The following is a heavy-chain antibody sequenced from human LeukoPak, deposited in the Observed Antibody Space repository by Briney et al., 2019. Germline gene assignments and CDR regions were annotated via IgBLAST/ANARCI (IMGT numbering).Heavy chain of an antibody. D-gene: IGHD6-19*01. CDR2: ISSTSAYI. V-gene: IGHV3-21*01. J-gene: IGHJ5*01. CDR1: GFALNAYS. CDR3: AGVAVAGPTGWFDS. Sequence: PGGSLRLSCAASGFALNAYSLTWVRQAPGKGLEWVSSISSTSAYIHYAESVKGRFTISRDNIDNVVYLQMNSLRVEDTAVYFCAGVAVAGPTGWFDSWGQGTLVTVSS.